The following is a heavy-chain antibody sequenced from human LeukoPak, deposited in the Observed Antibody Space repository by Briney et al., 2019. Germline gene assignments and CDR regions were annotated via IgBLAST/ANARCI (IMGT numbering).Heavy chain of an antibody. Sequence: GASVKVSCKASGYTFTSYGISWVRQAPGQGLEWMGWISAYNGNTNYAQKLQGRVTMTTGTSTSTAYMELRSLRSDDTAVYYCARLGEGIYGSGSSSWYFGYWGQGTLVTVSS. CDR2: ISAYNGNT. V-gene: IGHV1-18*04. J-gene: IGHJ4*02. CDR3: ARLGEGIYGSGSSSWYFGY. D-gene: IGHD3-10*01. CDR1: GYTFTSYG.